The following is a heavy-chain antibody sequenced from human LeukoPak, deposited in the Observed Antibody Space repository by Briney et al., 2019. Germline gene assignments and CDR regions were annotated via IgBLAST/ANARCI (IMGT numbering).Heavy chain of an antibody. CDR2: ISWNSGSI. J-gene: IGHJ4*02. CDR1: GFTFDDYA. Sequence: GGSLRLSCAASGFTFDDYAMHWVRQAPGKGLEWVSGISWNSGSIGYADSVKGRFTISRDNAKNSLYLRMNSLRAEDTALYYCAKDIHSSGWFDYWGQGTLVTVSS. CDR3: AKDIHSSGWFDY. D-gene: IGHD6-19*01. V-gene: IGHV3-9*01.